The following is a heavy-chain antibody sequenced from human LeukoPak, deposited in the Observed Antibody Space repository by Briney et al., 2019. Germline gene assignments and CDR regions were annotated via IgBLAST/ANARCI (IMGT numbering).Heavy chain of an antibody. CDR2: INPNSGGT. J-gene: IGHJ4*02. CDR1: GYTFTGYY. Sequence: ASVKVSCKASGYTFTGYYMHWVRQAPGQGLEWMGWINPNSGGTNYAQKFQGRVTMTRDMSTSTIYMKLSSLRSEDTAIYYCAKSRGVRPKDPYVALNTSVYYFDYWGQGTLVTVSS. D-gene: IGHD3-10*02. CDR3: AKSRGVRPKDPYVALNTSVYYFDY. V-gene: IGHV1-2*02.